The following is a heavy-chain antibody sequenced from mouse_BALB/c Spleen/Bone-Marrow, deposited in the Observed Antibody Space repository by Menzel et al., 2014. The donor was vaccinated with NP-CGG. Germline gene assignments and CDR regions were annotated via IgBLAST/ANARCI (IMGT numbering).Heavy chain of an antibody. CDR1: GFDFSRYW. CDR3: ASRYYYGRFAY. V-gene: IGHV4-1*02. D-gene: IGHD1-1*01. Sequence: DVQPQEFGGGLVQPGGFLKLSCAASGFDFSRYWLSWVRPAPGKGLEWIGEINSDSSTINYTPSLQDKFIISRDNAKNTLYLQMRKVRSGDAALYYCASRYYYGRFAYWGQGTPATVSA. CDR2: INSDSSTI. J-gene: IGHJ3*01.